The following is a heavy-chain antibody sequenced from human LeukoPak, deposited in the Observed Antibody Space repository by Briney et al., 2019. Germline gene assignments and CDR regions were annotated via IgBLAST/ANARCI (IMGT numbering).Heavy chain of an antibody. V-gene: IGHV4-34*01. CDR1: GGSFSGYY. Sequence: PSETLSLTCAVYGGSFSGYYWSWIRQPPGKGLEWIGEINHSGSTNYNPSLKSRVTISVDTSKNQFSVKLSSVTAADTAVYYCARGLKSAEGNFYYFDFWGQGTLVTVSS. CDR2: INHSGST. D-gene: IGHD1-1*01. CDR3: ARGLKSAEGNFYYFDF. J-gene: IGHJ4*02.